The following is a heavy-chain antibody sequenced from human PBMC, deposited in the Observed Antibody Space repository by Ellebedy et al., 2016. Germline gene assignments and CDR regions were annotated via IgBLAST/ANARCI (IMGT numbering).Heavy chain of an antibody. D-gene: IGHD5-18*01. CDR1: GFTFGDYA. Sequence: GGSLRLXCTASGFTFGDYAMSWFRQAPGKGLEWVGFIRSKAYGGTTEYAASVKGRFTITRDDSKSIAYLQMNSLKTEDTAVYYCTREGGGYSYGGVYWGQGTLVTVSS. CDR2: IRSKAYGGTT. V-gene: IGHV3-49*03. CDR3: TREGGGYSYGGVY. J-gene: IGHJ4*02.